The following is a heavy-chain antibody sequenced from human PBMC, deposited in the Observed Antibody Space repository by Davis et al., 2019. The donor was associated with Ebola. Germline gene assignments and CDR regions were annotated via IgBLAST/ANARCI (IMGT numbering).Heavy chain of an antibody. CDR1: GGSISSGGYY. D-gene: IGHD3-3*01. Sequence: PSETLSLTCTVSGGSISSGGYYWSWIRQPPGKGLEWIGYIYYSGSTNYNPSLKSRVTISVDTSKNQFSLKLSSVTAADTAVYYCARIQRFLAPTGYYYYYYMDVWGKGTTVTVSS. J-gene: IGHJ6*03. CDR3: ARIQRFLAPTGYYYYYYMDV. CDR2: IYYSGST. V-gene: IGHV4-61*08.